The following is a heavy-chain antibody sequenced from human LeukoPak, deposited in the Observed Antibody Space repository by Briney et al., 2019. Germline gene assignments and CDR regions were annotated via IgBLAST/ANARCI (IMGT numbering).Heavy chain of an antibody. D-gene: IGHD3-10*01. CDR3: AARAGGFRHFDY. CDR2: ISDSGGKT. Sequence: GGSLRLSCAASGFTFSTYAMSWVRQAPGKGLGWVSGISDSGGKTDYVDSVKGRFTVSRDNSKNTVYLQMNSLRAEDTAVYYCAARAGGFRHFDYWGQGTLVTVSS. V-gene: IGHV3-23*01. CDR1: GFTFSTYA. J-gene: IGHJ4*02.